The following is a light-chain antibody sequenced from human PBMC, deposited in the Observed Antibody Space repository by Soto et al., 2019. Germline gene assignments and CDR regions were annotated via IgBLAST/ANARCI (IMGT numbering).Light chain of an antibody. Sequence: QSALTQPASVSGSPGQSITISRTGTSSDVESYNLVSWYQQHPGKAPKVMIYDVSKRPSGVPDRFSGSKSGNTASLTLSGLQAEDEADYYCCSYAGSYTFYVFGTGTKVTVL. V-gene: IGLV2-11*01. CDR1: SSDVESYNL. CDR2: DVS. J-gene: IGLJ1*01. CDR3: CSYAGSYTFYV.